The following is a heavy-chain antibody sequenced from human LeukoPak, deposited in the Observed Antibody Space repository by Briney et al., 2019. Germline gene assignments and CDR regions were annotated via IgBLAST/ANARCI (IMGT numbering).Heavy chain of an antibody. CDR3: VREGDTSGYYYGGHFDH. J-gene: IGHJ4*02. D-gene: IGHD3-22*01. CDR1: GGSFSDYH. Sequence: SETLSLTCAVYGGSFSDYHWSWIRQPPGKGLQWIGEINHSGTTKYNPSLKSRVTISVDTSKNQFSLNLTSVTAADTAVYYCVREGDTSGYYYGGHFDHWGQGTLLTVSS. CDR2: INHSGTT. V-gene: IGHV4-34*01.